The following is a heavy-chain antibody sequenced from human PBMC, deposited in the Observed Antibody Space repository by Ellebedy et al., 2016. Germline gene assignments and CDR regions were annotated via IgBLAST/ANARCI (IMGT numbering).Heavy chain of an antibody. J-gene: IGHJ4*02. CDR3: ARQKDGSSIDY. CDR1: GASINSNDW. V-gene: IGHV4-4*02. Sequence: SETLSLXXTVSGASINSNDWWIWVRQAPGKGLEWIGQIFHNGNTNYSPSLKSRVTMLVDKSRNQFSLNVKSMTAADTAVYYCARQKDGSSIDYWGQGMLVIVSS. D-gene: IGHD1-26*01. CDR2: IFHNGNT.